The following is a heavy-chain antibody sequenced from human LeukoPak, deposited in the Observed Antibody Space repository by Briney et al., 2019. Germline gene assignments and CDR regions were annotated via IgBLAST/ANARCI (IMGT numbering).Heavy chain of an antibody. CDR1: GYTFTSYG. CDR3: AREIIVVPAARFDP. J-gene: IGHJ5*02. V-gene: IGHV1-18*01. CDR2: ISAYNGNT. D-gene: IGHD2-2*01. Sequence: ASVKVSCKASGYTFTSYGISWVRQAPGQGLEWMGWISAYNGNTNYAQKLQGRVTMTTDTSTSTAYMELRSLRSDDTAVYYCAREIIVVPAARFDPWGQGTLVTVSS.